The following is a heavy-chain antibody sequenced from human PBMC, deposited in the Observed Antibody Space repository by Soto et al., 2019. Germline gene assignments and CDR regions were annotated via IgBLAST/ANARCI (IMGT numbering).Heavy chain of an antibody. J-gene: IGHJ6*02. CDR1: GYDFTNYW. CDR3: ARHRKDRRSSGWDYYYYGMDV. V-gene: IGHV5-51*01. CDR2: IYPGDSDT. Sequence: GESLKISCKASGYDFTNYWIGWVRQMPGKGLEWMGIIYPGDSDTRYSPSFEGQVTISADKSISTAYLQWSSLKASDTAMYYCARHRKDRRSSGWDYYYYGMDVWGHGTKVTVSS. D-gene: IGHD6-6*01.